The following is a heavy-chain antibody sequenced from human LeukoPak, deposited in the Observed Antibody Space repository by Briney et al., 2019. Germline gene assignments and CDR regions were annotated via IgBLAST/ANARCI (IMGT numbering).Heavy chain of an antibody. V-gene: IGHV1-46*01. J-gene: IGHJ4*02. CDR2: INPSGGST. CDR3: ARRAPLLWFGEFDY. D-gene: IGHD3-10*01. CDR1: GYTFTSYY. Sequence: ASVKVSCKSYGYTFTSYYMRWVRQAPGQGLEWMGIINPSGGSTSYAQKFQGRVTMTRDMSTSTVYMELSSLRSEDTAVYYCARRAPLLWFGEFDYWGQGTLVTVSS.